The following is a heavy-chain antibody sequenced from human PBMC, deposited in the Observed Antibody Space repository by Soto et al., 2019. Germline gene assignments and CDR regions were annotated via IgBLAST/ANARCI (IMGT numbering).Heavy chain of an antibody. Sequence: SGPTLVNPTQTLTLTCTFSAFSLSTSGVGVGWIRQPPGKALEWLTFIYWDDDKRYSPSLKSRLTITKDTSKNQVVLTMTNMDPVDTATYYCARLVAAGITYYFDCWGQGTLVTVSS. J-gene: IGHJ4*02. CDR3: ARLVAAGITYYFDC. CDR1: AFSLSTSGVG. D-gene: IGHD2-21*01. V-gene: IGHV2-5*02. CDR2: IYWDDDK.